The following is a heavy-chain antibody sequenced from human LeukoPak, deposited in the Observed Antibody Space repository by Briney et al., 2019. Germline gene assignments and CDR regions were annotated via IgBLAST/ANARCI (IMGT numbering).Heavy chain of an antibody. D-gene: IGHD3-9*01. CDR2: ISSSSSYI. V-gene: IGHV3-21*01. J-gene: IGHJ6*03. CDR3: ARAAPYDILTNYYYYYMDV. Sequence: GGSLRLSCAASGFTFSSYWMSWVRQAPGKGLEWVSSISSSSSYIYYADSVKGRFTISRDNAKNSLYLQMNSLRAEDTAVYYCARAAPYDILTNYYYYYMDVWGKGTTVTVSS. CDR1: GFTFSSYW.